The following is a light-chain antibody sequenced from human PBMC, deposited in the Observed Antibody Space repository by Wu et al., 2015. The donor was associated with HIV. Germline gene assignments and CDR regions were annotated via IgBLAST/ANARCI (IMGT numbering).Light chain of an antibody. CDR3: QQLNSFPLT. V-gene: IGKV1-13*02. CDR1: QDIFTY. J-gene: IGKJ5*01. CDR2: DAS. Sequence: AIQLTQSPSSLSASIGDRVNITCRASQDIFTYLAWYQQTPGKAPRVLIYDASTLQSGVSSRFSGSGPGAYFTLTISGLQREDFAVLFCQQLNSFPLTFGQGSRLEI.